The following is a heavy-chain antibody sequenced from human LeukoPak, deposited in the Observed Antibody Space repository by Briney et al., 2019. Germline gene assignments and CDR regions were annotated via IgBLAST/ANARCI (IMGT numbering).Heavy chain of an antibody. CDR1: GFTFSSYA. CDR3: ARENLDSSGWTWGPYYYYGMDV. CDR2: ISGSGGST. J-gene: IGHJ6*02. Sequence: GASLRLSCAASGFTFSSYAMSWVRQAPGKGLEWVSAISGSGGSTYYADSVKGRFTISRDNSKNTLYLQMNSLRAEDTAVYYCARENLDSSGWTWGPYYYYGMDVWGQGTTVTVSS. D-gene: IGHD6-19*01. V-gene: IGHV3-23*01.